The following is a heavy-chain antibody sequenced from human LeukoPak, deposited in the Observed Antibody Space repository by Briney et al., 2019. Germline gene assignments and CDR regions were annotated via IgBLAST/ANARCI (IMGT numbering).Heavy chain of an antibody. V-gene: IGHV4-59*01. D-gene: IGHD2-2*01. J-gene: IGHJ4*02. Sequence: PSETPSLTCTVSGGSISSYYWSWIRQPPGKGLEWIGYIYYSGSTNYNPSLKSRVTISVDTSKNQFSLKLSSVTAADTAVYYCARGIAYQLLPWAYWGQGTLVTVSS. CDR1: GGSISSYY. CDR3: ARGIAYQLLPWAY. CDR2: IYYSGST.